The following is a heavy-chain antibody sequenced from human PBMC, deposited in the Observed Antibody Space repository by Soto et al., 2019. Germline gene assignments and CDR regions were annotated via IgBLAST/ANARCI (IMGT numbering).Heavy chain of an antibody. Sequence: GGSLRLSCAASGFTFSSYSINWVRQAPGKGLEWVSYISSSSSTIYYADSVRGRFTISGDNAKNSLYLQMNSLRAEDTAVYYCARDYSSYGPFDYWGQGTLVTVSS. D-gene: IGHD5-18*01. J-gene: IGHJ4*02. V-gene: IGHV3-48*01. CDR3: ARDYSSYGPFDY. CDR1: GFTFSSYS. CDR2: ISSSSSTI.